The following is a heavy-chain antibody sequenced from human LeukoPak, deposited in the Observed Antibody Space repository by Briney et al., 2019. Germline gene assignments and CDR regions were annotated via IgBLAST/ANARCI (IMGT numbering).Heavy chain of an antibody. D-gene: IGHD3-10*02. Sequence: GGSLRLSCAASGFTFSDYEINWVRQAPGKGLGWVSCISTSESTTYYADSVKGRFTISRDNAKNSLFLQMNTLTAEDTAVYYCARGALHVFDYWGQGTPVTVSS. CDR2: ISTSESTT. V-gene: IGHV3-48*03. CDR3: ARGALHVFDY. J-gene: IGHJ4*02. CDR1: GFTFSDYE.